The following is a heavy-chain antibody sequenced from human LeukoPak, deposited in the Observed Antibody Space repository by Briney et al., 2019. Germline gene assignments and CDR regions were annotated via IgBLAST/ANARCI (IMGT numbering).Heavy chain of an antibody. V-gene: IGHV3-23*01. CDR2: ITGSDGSS. Sequence: GGSLRLSCAASGFDFSTSWMGWVRQAPGKGLEWVSAITGSDGSSYYADSVKGRFTISRDNSKNTLYLQVNSLRAEDTAVYYCAKWGDYDILTGYYVPDYWGQGTLVTVSS. CDR1: GFDFSTSW. CDR3: AKWGDYDILTGYYVPDY. J-gene: IGHJ4*02. D-gene: IGHD3-9*01.